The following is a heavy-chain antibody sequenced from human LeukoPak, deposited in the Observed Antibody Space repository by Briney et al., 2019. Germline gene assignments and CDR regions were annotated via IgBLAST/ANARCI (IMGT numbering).Heavy chain of an antibody. D-gene: IGHD2-2*02. CDR2: ISGSGGST. CDR3: AKAGCSSTSCYSFDY. V-gene: IGHV3-23*01. J-gene: IGHJ4*02. CDR1: GFTFSSYA. Sequence: PGGSLRLSCAASGFTFSSYAMSWVRQAPGKGLEWVSAISGSGGSTYYADSVKGRFTISRDNSKNTLYLQMNSLRAEDTAVYYCAKAGCSSTSCYSFDYWGQGTLVTVSS.